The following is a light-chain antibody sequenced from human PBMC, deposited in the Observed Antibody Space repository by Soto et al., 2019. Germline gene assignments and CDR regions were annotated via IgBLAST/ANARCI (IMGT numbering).Light chain of an antibody. Sequence: DIQLTQSPSTLSASVGDRVTITCRASQTLTSWLAWYQQKPGKAPNLLIYKTSNLESGVPSRFSGSRSGAEFTLTISSLQPDDFATYYCQYYDDYCWTFGQGTKVEV. J-gene: IGKJ1*01. V-gene: IGKV1-5*03. CDR2: KTS. CDR3: QYYDDYCWT. CDR1: QTLTSW.